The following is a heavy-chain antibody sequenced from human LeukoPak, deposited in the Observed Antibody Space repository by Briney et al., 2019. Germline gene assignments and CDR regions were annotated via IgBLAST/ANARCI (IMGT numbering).Heavy chain of an antibody. D-gene: IGHD2-15*01. Sequence: SETLSLTCTVSGGSISSSSYYWGWIRQPPWKGLEWIGSIYYSGSTYYNPSLKSRVTISVDTSKNQFSLKLSSVTAADTAVYYCARHSVVVIGEFDPWGQGTLVTVSS. V-gene: IGHV4-39*01. CDR2: IYYSGST. J-gene: IGHJ5*02. CDR1: GGSISSSSYY. CDR3: ARHSVVVIGEFDP.